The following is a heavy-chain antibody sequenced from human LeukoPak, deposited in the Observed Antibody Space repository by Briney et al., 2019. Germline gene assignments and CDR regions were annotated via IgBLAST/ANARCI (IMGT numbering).Heavy chain of an antibody. CDR1: GYTFTSYY. D-gene: IGHD7-27*01. J-gene: IGHJ4*02. CDR3: ARDPHNWGPAYYFDY. Sequence: ASVKVSCKASGYTFTSYYMHWVRQAPGQGLEWMGIINPSGGSTSYAQKFQGRVTMTRDTSTSTVYMELSSLRSEDAAVYYCARDPHNWGPAYYFDYWGQGTLVTVSS. V-gene: IGHV1-46*01. CDR2: INPSGGST.